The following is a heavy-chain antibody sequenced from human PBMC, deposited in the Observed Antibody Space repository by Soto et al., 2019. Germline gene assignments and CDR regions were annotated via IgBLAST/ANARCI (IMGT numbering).Heavy chain of an antibody. Sequence: GGSLRLSCAASGFTFSSFAMHWVRQAPGKGLEWVAVISYDGSNKYYADSVKGRFTISRDSSKNTLYLQMNSLRAEDTAVYYCARGFGTVTTAWFDPWGQGTLVTVSS. CDR1: GFTFSSFA. J-gene: IGHJ5*02. CDR2: ISYDGSNK. V-gene: IGHV3-30-3*01. CDR3: ARGFGTVTTAWFDP. D-gene: IGHD4-4*01.